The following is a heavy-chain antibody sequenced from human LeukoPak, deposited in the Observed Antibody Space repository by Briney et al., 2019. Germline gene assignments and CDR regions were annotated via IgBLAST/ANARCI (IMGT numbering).Heavy chain of an antibody. CDR3: ANSGGTWYFDL. CDR1: GGSISSGGYY. D-gene: IGHD6-25*01. CDR2: IYHSGST. J-gene: IGHJ2*01. Sequence: SQTLSLTCTVSGGSISSGGYYWSWIRQPPGKGLEWIGYIYHSGSTYYNPSLKSRVTISVDRSKNQFSLKLSSVTAADTAMYYCANSGGTWYFDLWGRGTLVTVSS. V-gene: IGHV4-30-2*01.